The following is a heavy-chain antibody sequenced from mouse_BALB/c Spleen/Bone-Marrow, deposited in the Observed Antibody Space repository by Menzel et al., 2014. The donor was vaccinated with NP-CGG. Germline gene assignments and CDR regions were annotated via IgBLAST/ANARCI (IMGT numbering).Heavy chain of an antibody. V-gene: IGHV14-3*02. CDR1: GFNIKDTY. Sequence: VQLQQSGAELVKPGASVKLSCTASGFNIKDTYMHWVKQRPEQGLEWIGRIDPANGNPKYDPKFQGKATITADTSSNTAYLQLSSLTSEDTVVYYCAPYYYGSSSFAYWGQGTLVTVSA. CDR2: IDPANGNP. D-gene: IGHD1-1*01. CDR3: APYYYGSSSFAY. J-gene: IGHJ3*01.